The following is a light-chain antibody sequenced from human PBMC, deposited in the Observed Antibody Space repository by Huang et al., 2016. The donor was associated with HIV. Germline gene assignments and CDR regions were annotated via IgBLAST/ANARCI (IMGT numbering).Light chain of an antibody. V-gene: IGKV3D-11*01. Sequence: EIVVTQSPATLSLSPGERATLSCRASPGVGGYLAWYQQKPGQAPRLLIYDTSTRATGITARFSGSGSETDFTLTISSLEPEDFAVYYCQQPGSFGQGTKVDIK. CDR3: QQPGS. CDR2: DTS. CDR1: PGVGGY. J-gene: IGKJ2*01.